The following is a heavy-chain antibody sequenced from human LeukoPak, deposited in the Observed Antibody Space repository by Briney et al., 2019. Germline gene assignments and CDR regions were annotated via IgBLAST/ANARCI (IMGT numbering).Heavy chain of an antibody. J-gene: IGHJ4*02. CDR3: ARHGPTALRFLEWLLQFDY. Sequence: SVKVSCKASGGTFSSYAISWVRQAPGQGLEWMGGIIPIFGTANYAQKFQGRVTITADESTSTAYMELSNLRSEDTAVYYCARHGPTALRFLEWLLQFDYWGQGTLVTVSS. D-gene: IGHD3-3*01. CDR1: GGTFSSYA. V-gene: IGHV1-69*01. CDR2: IIPIFGTA.